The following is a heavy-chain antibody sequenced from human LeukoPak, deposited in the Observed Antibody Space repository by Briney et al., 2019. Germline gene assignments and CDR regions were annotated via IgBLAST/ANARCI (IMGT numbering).Heavy chain of an antibody. V-gene: IGHV3-30*18. J-gene: IGHJ4*02. Sequence: PGGSLRLSCAASGFTFSSYGMHWVRQAPGKGLEWVAVISYDGSNKYYADSVKGRFTISRDNSKNTLYLQMNSLRAEDTAVYYCAKDGTYSSSWYGFEGVDYFDYWGQGTLVTVSS. CDR2: ISYDGSNK. D-gene: IGHD6-13*01. CDR1: GFTFSSYG. CDR3: AKDGTYSSSWYGFEGVDYFDY.